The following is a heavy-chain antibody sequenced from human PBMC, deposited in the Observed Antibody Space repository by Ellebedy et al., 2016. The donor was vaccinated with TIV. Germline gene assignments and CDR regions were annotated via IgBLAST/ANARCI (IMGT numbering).Heavy chain of an antibody. CDR3: ARGYYDSSGYFLRSGDNWFDP. J-gene: IGHJ5*02. Sequence: SETLSLTXAVYGGSFSGYYWSWIRQPPGKGLEWIGEINHSGSTNYNPSLQSRVTISVDTSKNQFSLKLSSVTAADTAVYYCARGYYDSSGYFLRSGDNWFDPWGQGTLVTVSS. V-gene: IGHV4-34*01. D-gene: IGHD3-22*01. CDR2: INHSGST. CDR1: GGSFSGYY.